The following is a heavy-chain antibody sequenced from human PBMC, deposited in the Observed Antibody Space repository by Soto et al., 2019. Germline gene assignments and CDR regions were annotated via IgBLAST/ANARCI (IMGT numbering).Heavy chain of an antibody. J-gene: IGHJ3*01. V-gene: IGHV3-21*01. CDR3: TRELSPRYYFDSRADDAFDV. Sequence: EVQLVESGGGLVQPGGSLRLSCEASGFTFSSYSVNWVRQAPGKGLEWVSSISSRSTFMYYADSVKGGFTISRDNAKNSLYLQKNSLRAEDTAVYYCTRELSPRYYFDSRADDAFDVWGQGTMVTVSS. D-gene: IGHD3-22*01. CDR2: ISSRSTFM. CDR1: GFTFSSYS.